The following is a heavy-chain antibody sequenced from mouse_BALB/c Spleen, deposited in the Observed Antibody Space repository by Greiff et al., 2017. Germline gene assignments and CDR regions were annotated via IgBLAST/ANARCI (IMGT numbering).Heavy chain of an antibody. CDR2: IDPANGNT. V-gene: IGHV14-3*02. D-gene: IGHD2-14*01. CDR1: GFNIKDTY. J-gene: IGHJ4*01. Sequence: EVKLQESGAELVKPGASVKLSCTASGFNIKDTYMHWVKQRPEQGLEWIGRIDPANGNTKYDPKFQGKATITADTSSNTAYLQLSSLTSEDTAVYYCARYRSYAMDYWGQGTSVTVSS. CDR3: ARYRSYAMDY.